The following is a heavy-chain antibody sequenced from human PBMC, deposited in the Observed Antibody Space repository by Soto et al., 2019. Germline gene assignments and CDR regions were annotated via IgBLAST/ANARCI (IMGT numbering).Heavy chain of an antibody. J-gene: IGHJ4*02. D-gene: IGHD2-2*01. V-gene: IGHV4-30-4*01. CDR3: ASRYCSSTSCYLAY. CDR2: IYYSGST. Sequence: TSETLSLTCTVSGGSISSGDYYWSWIRQPPGKGLEWIGYIYYSGSTYYNPSLKSRVTISVDTSKNQFSLKLSSVTAADTAVYYCASRYCSSTSCYLAYWGQGTLVTVSS. CDR1: GGSISSGDYY.